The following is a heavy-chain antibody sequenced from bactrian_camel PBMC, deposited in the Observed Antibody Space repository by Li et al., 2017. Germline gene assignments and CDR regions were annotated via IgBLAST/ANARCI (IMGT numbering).Heavy chain of an antibody. V-gene: IGHV3S55*01. CDR3: AANTGAVHTRNMFLPVWYNS. CDR1: FPINSRSC. D-gene: IGHD6*01. CDR2: LRADARS. Sequence: QVQLVESGGGSVPAGGSLSLSCLAAFPINSRSCMGWFRQAEGKEREGVATLRADARSTYSDSVKGRFTVSKDNAKRTLYLQMNDLEPSDTGTYYCAANTGAVHTRNMFLPVWYNSWGQGTQVTVS. J-gene: IGHJ6*01.